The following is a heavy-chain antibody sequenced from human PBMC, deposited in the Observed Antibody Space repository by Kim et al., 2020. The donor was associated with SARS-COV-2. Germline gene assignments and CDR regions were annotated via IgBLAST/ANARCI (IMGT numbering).Heavy chain of an antibody. Sequence: YSEGTLKGRVTISRDNTKNTLYLQMNSLRAEETAVYYCGGVSGSYSYFDYWGQGTLVTVSS. V-gene: IGHV3-23*02. J-gene: IGHJ4*02. D-gene: IGHD3-10*01. CDR3: GGVSGSYSYFDY.